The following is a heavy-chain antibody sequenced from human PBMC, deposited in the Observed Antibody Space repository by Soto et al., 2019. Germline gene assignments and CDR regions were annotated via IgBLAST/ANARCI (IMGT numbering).Heavy chain of an antibody. CDR1: GGSVSSGSYY. J-gene: IGHJ4*02. Sequence: QVQLQESGPGLVKPSETLSLTCKVSGGSVSSGSYYWSWIRQSPGKGLEWIGYVYYTGGTKYNPSLQSRVTISADTSRNHFSLKLTSVTAADTAVYYCARLEVGLDYWGQGILVTVSS. V-gene: IGHV4-61*03. D-gene: IGHD2-2*01. CDR2: VYYTGGT. CDR3: ARLEVGLDY.